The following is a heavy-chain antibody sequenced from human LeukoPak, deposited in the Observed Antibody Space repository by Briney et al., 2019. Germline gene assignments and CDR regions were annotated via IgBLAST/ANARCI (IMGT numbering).Heavy chain of an antibody. J-gene: IGHJ6*03. D-gene: IGHD3-3*01. CDR1: GFTFSSYA. CDR2: ISSNGGST. CDR3: ARAPVEEIDFWSGYYYYYYMDV. Sequence: PGGSLRLSCAASGFTFSSYAMHWVRQAPGKGLEYVSAISSNGGSTYYANSVKGRFTISRDNSKNTLYLQMGSLRAEDMAVYYCARAPVEEIDFWSGYYYYYYMDVWGKGTTVTVSS. V-gene: IGHV3-64*01.